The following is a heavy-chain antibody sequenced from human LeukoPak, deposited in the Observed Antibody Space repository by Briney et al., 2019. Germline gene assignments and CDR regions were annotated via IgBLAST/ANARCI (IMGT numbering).Heavy chain of an antibody. D-gene: IGHD4-11*01. Sequence: SETLSLTCAVYGGSFSGYYWSWIRQPPGKGLEWIGEINHSGSTNYNPSLKSRVTISVDTSKNQFSLKLSSMTAADTAVYYCARGFYSPHYWGQGTLVSVSS. CDR1: GGSFSGYY. J-gene: IGHJ4*02. V-gene: IGHV4-34*01. CDR2: INHSGST. CDR3: ARGFYSPHY.